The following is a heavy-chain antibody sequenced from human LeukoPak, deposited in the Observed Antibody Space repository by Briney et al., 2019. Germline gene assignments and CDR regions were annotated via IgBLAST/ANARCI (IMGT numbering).Heavy chain of an antibody. CDR2: IYYSGST. Sequence: SETLSLTCTGSGGSLSKYYWSWLGQPPGKGLEWIGYIYYSGSTNYNPSLKSGVTISVDTSKNHFSLKLSSVTAADTALYYCAGSTSAYYFSAFDIWGQGTVVTVSS. CDR1: GGSLSKYY. V-gene: IGHV4-59*01. J-gene: IGHJ3*02. CDR3: AGSTSAYYFSAFDI. D-gene: IGHD3-22*01.